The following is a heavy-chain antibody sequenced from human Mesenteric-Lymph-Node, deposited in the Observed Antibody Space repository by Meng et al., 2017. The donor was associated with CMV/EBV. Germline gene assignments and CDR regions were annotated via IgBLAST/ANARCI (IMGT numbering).Heavy chain of an antibody. Sequence: APLLTWAAGLCNPPGTLLLTSVFDGGSFSVYYLSWIRQPPGKGLEWIGEINHSGSTNYNPSLKSRVTISVDTSKNQFSLKLSSVTAADTAVYYCARHQRWLKSEGGFNYWGQGTLVTVSS. D-gene: IGHD4-23*01. V-gene: IGHV4-34*01. J-gene: IGHJ4*02. CDR2: INHSGST. CDR1: GGSFSVYY. CDR3: ARHQRWLKSEGGFNY.